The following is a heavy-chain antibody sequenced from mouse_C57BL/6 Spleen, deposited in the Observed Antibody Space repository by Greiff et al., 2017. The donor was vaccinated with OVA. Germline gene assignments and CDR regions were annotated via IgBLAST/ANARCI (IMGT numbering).Heavy chain of an antibody. J-gene: IGHJ3*01. D-gene: IGHD1-1*01. CDR3: ARDYCGSKFAY. CDR2: IYPGDGDT. CDR1: GYAFSSYG. V-gene: IGHV1-80*01. Sequence: VQLQQSGAELVKPGASVKISCKASGYAFSSYGMNWVKQRPGKGLEWIGQIYPGDGDTNYNVKLKGKATLTADKSSRTAYMQLISLTSEDSAVYFCARDYCGSKFAYWGQGTLVTVSA.